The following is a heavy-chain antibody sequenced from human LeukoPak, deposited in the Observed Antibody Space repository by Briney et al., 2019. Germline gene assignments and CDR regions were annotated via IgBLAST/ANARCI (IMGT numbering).Heavy chain of an antibody. CDR1: GFIFSNGW. Sequence: GGSLRLSCAASGFIFSNGWMGWVRQAPGKGLEWVGRTKSKTDGGTTDYAAPVKGRFTVSRDDSKNTVYLQVNSLKTEDTAVYYCTTDRSIAVRPLFDYWGQGILVTVSS. D-gene: IGHD6-6*01. CDR2: TKSKTDGGTT. V-gene: IGHV3-15*01. CDR3: TTDRSIAVRPLFDY. J-gene: IGHJ4*02.